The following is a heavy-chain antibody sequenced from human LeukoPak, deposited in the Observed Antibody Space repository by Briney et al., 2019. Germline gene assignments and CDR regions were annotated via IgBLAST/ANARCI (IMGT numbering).Heavy chain of an antibody. CDR3: ARVESGEYQYFDY. J-gene: IGHJ4*02. CDR2: ISYDGSNK. CDR1: GFTFSSYA. V-gene: IGHV3-30-3*01. Sequence: PGGSLRLSCAASGFTFSSYAMHWVRQAPGKGLEWVAVISYDGSNKYYADSVKGRSTISRDNSKNTLYLQMNSLRAEDTAVYYCARVESGEYQYFDYWGQGTLVTVSS. D-gene: IGHD2-2*01.